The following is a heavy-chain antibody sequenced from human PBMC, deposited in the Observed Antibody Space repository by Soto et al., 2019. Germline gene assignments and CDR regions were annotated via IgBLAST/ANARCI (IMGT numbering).Heavy chain of an antibody. CDR1: GFTFSSYA. CDR3: AKDLGGWAIRVTTSSPFDY. V-gene: IGHV3-23*01. D-gene: IGHD4-17*01. Sequence: EVQLLESGGGLVQPGGSLRLSCAASGFTFSSYAMSWVRQAPGKGLEWVSAISGSGGSTYYADSVKGRFTISRDNSKNTLYLQMNSLRAEDTAVYYCAKDLGGWAIRVTTSSPFDYWGQGTLVTVSS. CDR2: ISGSGGST. J-gene: IGHJ4*02.